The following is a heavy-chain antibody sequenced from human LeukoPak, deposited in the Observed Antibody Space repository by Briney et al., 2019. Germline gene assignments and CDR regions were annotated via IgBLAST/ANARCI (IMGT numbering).Heavy chain of an antibody. CDR3: AKYDRIVVVPAAIDY. CDR2: ISGSGGST. V-gene: IGHV3-23*01. Sequence: GGSLRLSCAASGFTFSSYAMSWVCQAPGKGLEWVSAISGSGGSTYYADSVKGRFTISRDNSKNTLYLQMNSLRAEDTAVYYCAKYDRIVVVPAAIDYWGQGTLVTVSS. D-gene: IGHD2-2*01. J-gene: IGHJ4*02. CDR1: GFTFSSYA.